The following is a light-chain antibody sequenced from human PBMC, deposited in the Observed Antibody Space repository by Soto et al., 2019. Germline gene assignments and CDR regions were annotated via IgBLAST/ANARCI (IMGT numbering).Light chain of an antibody. CDR2: ESS. CDR3: YSPAGGLMWV. CDR1: SSDIGTYNF. J-gene: IGLJ3*02. Sequence: QSALTQPASVSGSPGQSIAISCTGSSSDIGTYNFVSWYQQHPGQAPKLMIYESSKRPSGISSRFSASRSGNTASLTISGLQADDEADYYCYSPAGGLMWVFGGGTKLTVL. V-gene: IGLV2-23*01.